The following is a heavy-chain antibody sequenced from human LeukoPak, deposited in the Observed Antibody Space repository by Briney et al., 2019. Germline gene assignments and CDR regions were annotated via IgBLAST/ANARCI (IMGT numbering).Heavy chain of an antibody. D-gene: IGHD5-24*01. CDR1: GYTFTSYY. Sequence: ASVKVSCKASGYTFTSYYMRWVRQAPGQGLEWMGIINPSGGSTSYAQKIQGRVTMTRDTSTSTVYMELSSLRSEDTAVYYCARVGARRDGYNYFDYWGQGTLVTVSS. CDR3: ARVGARRDGYNYFDY. V-gene: IGHV1-46*01. CDR2: INPSGGST. J-gene: IGHJ4*02.